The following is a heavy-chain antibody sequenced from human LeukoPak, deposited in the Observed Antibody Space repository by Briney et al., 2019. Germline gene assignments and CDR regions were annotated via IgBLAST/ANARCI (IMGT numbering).Heavy chain of an antibody. CDR1: GFTFSSYE. CDR2: ISSSGSTI. V-gene: IGHV3-48*03. D-gene: IGHD3-9*01. CDR3: ARDRPNYDILTDLPNHDAFDI. Sequence: PGGSLRLSCAASGFTFSSYEMNWVRQAPGKGLEWVSYISSSGSTIYCADSVKGRFTISRDNAKNSLYLQMNSLRAEDTAVYYCARDRPNYDILTDLPNHDAFDIWGQGTMVTVSS. J-gene: IGHJ3*02.